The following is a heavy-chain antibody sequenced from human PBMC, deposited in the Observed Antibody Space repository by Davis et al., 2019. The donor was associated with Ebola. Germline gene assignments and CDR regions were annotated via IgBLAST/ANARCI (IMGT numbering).Heavy chain of an antibody. CDR3: SCTWSSFDY. CDR2: IRSKANSYAT. Sequence: GGSLKISCAASGFTFSGSAMHWVRQASGKGLEWVGRIRSKANSYATAYAASVKGRFTISRDDSKNTAYLQMNSLKTEDTAVYYCSCTWSSFDYWGQGTLVTVSS. V-gene: IGHV3-73*01. CDR1: GFTFSGSA. J-gene: IGHJ4*02. D-gene: IGHD3-10*01.